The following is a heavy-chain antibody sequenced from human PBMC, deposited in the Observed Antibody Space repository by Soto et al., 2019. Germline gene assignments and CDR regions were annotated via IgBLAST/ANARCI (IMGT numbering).Heavy chain of an antibody. CDR1: GYSFTSYA. Sequence: ASVKVSCKASGYSFTSYAIHWVRRAPGQRLEWMGWINAGNGNTKYSQKFQGRVTITRDTSASTAYMELSSLRSEDTAVYYCARSIVVVTAADYWGQGTLVTVSS. D-gene: IGHD2-21*02. CDR3: ARSIVVVTAADY. V-gene: IGHV1-3*01. CDR2: INAGNGNT. J-gene: IGHJ4*02.